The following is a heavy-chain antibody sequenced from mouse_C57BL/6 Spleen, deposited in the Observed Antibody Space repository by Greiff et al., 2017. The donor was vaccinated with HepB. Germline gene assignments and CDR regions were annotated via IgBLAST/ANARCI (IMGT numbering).Heavy chain of an antibody. CDR3: ARDPLYDYDAAWFAY. CDR2: ISDGGSYT. J-gene: IGHJ3*01. V-gene: IGHV5-4*01. D-gene: IGHD2-4*01. CDR1: GFTFSSYA. Sequence: EVQLVESGGGLVKPGGSLKLSCAASGFTFSSYAMSWVRQTPEKRLEWVATISDGGSYTYYPDNVKGRFTISRDNAKHNLYLQMSHLKSEDTAMYYCARDPLYDYDAAWFAYWGQGTLVTVSA.